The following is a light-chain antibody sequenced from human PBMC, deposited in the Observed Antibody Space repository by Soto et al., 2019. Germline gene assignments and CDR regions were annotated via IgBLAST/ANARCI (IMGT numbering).Light chain of an antibody. CDR3: QQYNSLWT. CDR1: QSISSW. V-gene: IGKV1-5*01. CDR2: DAS. J-gene: IGKJ1*01. Sequence: DIQMTQSPSTLSASVGDRVTITCRASQSISSWLAWYQQKPGQAPKLLIYDASSLESGVPSRFSGSGSGTEFTLTISSLQPDDFATYYCQQYNSLWTCGQGTKVDI.